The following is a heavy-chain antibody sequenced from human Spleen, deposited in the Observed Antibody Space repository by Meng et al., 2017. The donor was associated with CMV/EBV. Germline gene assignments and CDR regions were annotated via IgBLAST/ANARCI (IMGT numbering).Heavy chain of an antibody. V-gene: IGHV3-30*09. Sequence: GESLKISCEASGFTFSNYAMHWVRQAPGKGLEWVAIISYDGANTKYADSVKGRFAISRDNSKNTLSLQMSSLTGDDTAVYYCVRDRRGSHYAALNYWGQGTLVTVSS. CDR2: ISYDGANT. CDR1: GFTFSNYA. D-gene: IGHD1-26*01. J-gene: IGHJ4*02. CDR3: VRDRRGSHYAALNY.